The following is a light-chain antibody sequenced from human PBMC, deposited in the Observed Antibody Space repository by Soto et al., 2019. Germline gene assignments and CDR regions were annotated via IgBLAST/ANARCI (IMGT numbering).Light chain of an antibody. CDR2: NVN. Sequence: QSVLIQPPSVSGSPGQSVTISCTGTSSDVGSYDYVSWYQQHPGTVPKPMIYNVNTQPSGVPDRFSGSKSGNTASTTISGLQAEDEADYYCQSYDSTLSARYVFGTGTKVTVL. CDR1: SSDVGSYDY. J-gene: IGLJ1*01. V-gene: IGLV2-11*01. CDR3: QSYDSTLSARYV.